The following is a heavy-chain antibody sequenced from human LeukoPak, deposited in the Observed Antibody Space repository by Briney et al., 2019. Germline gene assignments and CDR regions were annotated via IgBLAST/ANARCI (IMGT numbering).Heavy chain of an antibody. D-gene: IGHD1-26*01. CDR2: IYYSGST. CDR1: GGSFSGYY. J-gene: IGHJ4*02. V-gene: IGHV4-59*01. CDR3: ARSVGARTRFDY. Sequence: SETLSLTCAVYGGSFSGYYWSWIRQPPGKGLEWIGYIYYSGSTNYNPSLKSRVTISVDTSKNQFSLKLSSVTAADTAVYYCARSVGARTRFDYWGQGTLVTVSS.